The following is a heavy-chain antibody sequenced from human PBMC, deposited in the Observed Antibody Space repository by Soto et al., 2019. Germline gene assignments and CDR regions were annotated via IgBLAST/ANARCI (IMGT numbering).Heavy chain of an antibody. D-gene: IGHD3-16*01. Sequence: EVQLVESGGGLVQPGGSLRLSCAASGFTFSAHWMHWVRKTPGKGLLWVSYITDDGSGTRYADSVKGRFTTSRDNARNTLYLQMNSLRAEDTAIYYCVRVSIDFYAPVSWGQGTLVTVSS. V-gene: IGHV3-74*01. CDR2: ITDDGSGT. J-gene: IGHJ4*02. CDR1: GFTFSAHW. CDR3: VRVSIDFYAPVS.